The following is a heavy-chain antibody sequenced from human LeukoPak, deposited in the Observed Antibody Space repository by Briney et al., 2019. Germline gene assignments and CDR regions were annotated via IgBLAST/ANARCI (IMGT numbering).Heavy chain of an antibody. J-gene: IGHJ4*02. CDR3: ATGFYSPDY. Sequence: SETLSLTCTVSGGSMSSDYWSWIRQPPGKRLEWIGYIYYSGTTYYNPSLKSRVTISVDTSKNQFSLRLNSVTAADTAVYYCATGFYSPDYWGQGTLVTVSS. CDR1: GGSMSSDY. V-gene: IGHV4-59*01. CDR2: IYYSGTT. D-gene: IGHD4-11*01.